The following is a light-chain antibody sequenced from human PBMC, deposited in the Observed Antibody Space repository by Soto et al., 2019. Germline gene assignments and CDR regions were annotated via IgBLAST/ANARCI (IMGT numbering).Light chain of an antibody. CDR3: CSYTTSNTLV. CDR2: DVT. J-gene: IGLJ1*01. V-gene: IGLV2-14*01. CDR1: SSDLGAYNS. Sequence: QSALTQPASVSGSPGQSITISCTGTSSDLGAYNSVSWYRQHPGKAPKVMIYDVTNRPSGVSSRFSGSKSGNTASLTISGLQADDEAYYYCCSYTTSNTLVFGTGTKVTVL.